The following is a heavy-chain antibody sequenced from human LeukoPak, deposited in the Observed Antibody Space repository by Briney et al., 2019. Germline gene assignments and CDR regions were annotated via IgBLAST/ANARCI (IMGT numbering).Heavy chain of an antibody. CDR1: GGSISSSSYY. CDR3: ARLYCGADCFSSDYFDY. V-gene: IGHV4-39*07. J-gene: IGHJ4*02. CDR2: IYYSGST. Sequence: SETLSLTCTVSGGSISSSSYYWGWIRQPPGKGLEWIGSIYYSGSTYYNPSLKSRVTISIDTSKNQFSLKLNSVTTADTAVYYCARLYCGADCFSSDYFDYWGQGTLVTVSS. D-gene: IGHD2-21*02.